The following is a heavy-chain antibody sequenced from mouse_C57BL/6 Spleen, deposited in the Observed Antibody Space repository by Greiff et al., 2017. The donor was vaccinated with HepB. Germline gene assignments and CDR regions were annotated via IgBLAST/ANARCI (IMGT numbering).Heavy chain of an antibody. D-gene: IGHD2-4*01. V-gene: IGHV5-17*01. Sequence: EVKLMESGGGLVKPGGSLKLSCAASGFTFSDYGMHWVRQAPEKGLEWVAYISSGSSTIYYADTVKGRFTISRDNAKNTLFLQMTSLRSEDTAMYYCAREIYYDYLYAMDYWGQGTSVTVSS. CDR2: ISSGSSTI. CDR3: AREIYYDYLYAMDY. J-gene: IGHJ4*01. CDR1: GFTFSDYG.